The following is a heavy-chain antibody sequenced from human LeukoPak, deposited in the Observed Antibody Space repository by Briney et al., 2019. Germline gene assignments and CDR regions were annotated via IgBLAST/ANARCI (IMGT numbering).Heavy chain of an antibody. CDR1: GYTFTGYC. D-gene: IGHD6-19*01. CDR2: INPNSGGT. Sequence: WASVKVSCKASGYTFTGYCMHWVRQAPGQGLEWMGWINPNSGGTNYTQKFQGRVTMTRDTSISTAYMDLSRLRSDDTAVYYCARDPEAGGGWYGGWFDPWGQGTLVTVSS. V-gene: IGHV1-2*02. CDR3: ARDPEAGGGWYGGWFDP. J-gene: IGHJ5*02.